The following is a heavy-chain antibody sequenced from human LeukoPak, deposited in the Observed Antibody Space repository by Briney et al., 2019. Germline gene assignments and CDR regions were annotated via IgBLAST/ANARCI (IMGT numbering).Heavy chain of an antibody. CDR1: GFTVSDNY. CDR2: VGRDGSI. J-gene: IGHJ3*02. V-gene: IGHV3-69-1*02. D-gene: IGHD3-22*01. CDR3: ARRYYDTTGYAFDI. Sequence: GGSLRLSCAASGFTVSDNYMNWVRQAPGKGLEWISCVGRDGSIHYADSVKGRITISRDNAKNSLFLQMNSLRAEDTAIYYCARRYYDTTGYAFDIWGQGTMVTVSS.